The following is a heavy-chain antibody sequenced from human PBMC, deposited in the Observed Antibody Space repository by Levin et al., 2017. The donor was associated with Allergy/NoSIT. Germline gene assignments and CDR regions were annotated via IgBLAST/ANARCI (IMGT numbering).Heavy chain of an antibody. CDR3: AKRSAYSNTWYYFDY. D-gene: IGHD6-13*01. J-gene: IGHJ4*02. CDR1: GFTFSTYA. V-gene: IGHV3-23*01. CDR2: ISGDGRTF. Sequence: GGSLRLSCAASGFTFSTYAMSWVRQAPGKGLEWVSVISGDGRTFYYADSVKGRFTISRDNSKNTLHLQMNSLRAEDTALYYCAKRSAYSNTWYYFDYWGQGTLVTVSS.